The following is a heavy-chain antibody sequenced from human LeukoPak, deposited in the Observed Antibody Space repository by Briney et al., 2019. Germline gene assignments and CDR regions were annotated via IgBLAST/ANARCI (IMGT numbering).Heavy chain of an antibody. Sequence: ASVKVSCKASGDSFNSNAIGWVRQAPGQGLEWMGRIIPISDIANYAQEFQGRVTITMDESTTTAFLEVSSLTSEDTAVYYCAREVRTRYSSSWYFDSWGQGTLVTVSS. J-gene: IGHJ4*02. CDR2: IIPISDIA. CDR3: AREVRTRYSSSWYFDS. D-gene: IGHD6-13*01. V-gene: IGHV1-69*05. CDR1: GDSFNSNA.